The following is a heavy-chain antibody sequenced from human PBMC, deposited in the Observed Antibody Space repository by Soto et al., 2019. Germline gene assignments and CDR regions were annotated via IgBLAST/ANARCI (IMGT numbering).Heavy chain of an antibody. CDR2: MNPNSGNT. CDR3: ARYGYCSGGSCYAGWATYYYYYYMDV. V-gene: IGHV1-8*01. Sequence: QVQLVQSGAEVKKPGASVKVSCKASGYTFTSYDINWVRQATGQGLEWMGWMNPNSGNTGYAQKFQGRVTMTRNTSISTAYMELSSLRSEDTAVYYCARYGYCSGGSCYAGWATYYYYYYMDVWGKGTTVTVSS. D-gene: IGHD2-15*01. CDR1: GYTFTSYD. J-gene: IGHJ6*03.